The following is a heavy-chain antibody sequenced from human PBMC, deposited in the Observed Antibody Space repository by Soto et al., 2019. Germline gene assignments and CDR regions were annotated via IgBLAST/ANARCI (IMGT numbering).Heavy chain of an antibody. V-gene: IGHV1-8*01. CDR3: ACGYYGSDTLDYYMDV. Sequence: ASVKVSCKASGYTFTSYDINWVRQATGQGLEWMGWMNPNSGNTGYAQKFQGRVTMTRNTSISTAYMELSSLRSEDTALFYCACGYYGSDTLDYYMDVWGKGTTVTVSS. CDR1: GYTFTSYD. J-gene: IGHJ6*03. D-gene: IGHD3-10*01. CDR2: MNPNSGNT.